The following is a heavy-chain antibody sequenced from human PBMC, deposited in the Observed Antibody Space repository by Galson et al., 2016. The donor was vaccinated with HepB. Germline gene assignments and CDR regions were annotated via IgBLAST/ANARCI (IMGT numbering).Heavy chain of an antibody. CDR3: ATGTYGSGRMGCFDP. J-gene: IGHJ5*01. Sequence: SVKVSCKVSGSTLTELSIHWVRQAPGEGLEWMGAVDPEEYEIIYAQKFQGRVTMTEDTSTDTAYLELSSLRSEDTAVYYCATGTYGSGRMGCFDPWGQGTLVTVSS. CDR1: GSTLTELS. D-gene: IGHD3-10*01. V-gene: IGHV1-24*01. CDR2: VDPEEYEI.